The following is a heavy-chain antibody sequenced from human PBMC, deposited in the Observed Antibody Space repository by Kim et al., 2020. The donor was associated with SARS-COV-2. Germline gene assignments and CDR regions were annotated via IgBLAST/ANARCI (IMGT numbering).Heavy chain of an antibody. J-gene: IGHJ6*02. D-gene: IGHD2-2*02. CDR3: ARQAYCSSTSCYTHWGMDV. Sequence: GESLKISCKGSGYSFTSYWIGWVRQMPGKGLEWMGIIYPGDSDTRYSPSFQGQVTISADKSISTAYLQWSSLKASDTAMYYCARQAYCSSTSCYTHWGMDVWGQRTTVTVSS. CDR2: IYPGDSDT. V-gene: IGHV5-51*01. CDR1: GYSFTSYW.